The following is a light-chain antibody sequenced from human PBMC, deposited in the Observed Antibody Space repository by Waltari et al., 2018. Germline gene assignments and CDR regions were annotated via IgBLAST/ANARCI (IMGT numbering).Light chain of an antibody. J-gene: IGLJ1*01. CDR1: SGSIASNY. CDR3: CSYAGGSAFV. V-gene: IGLV6-57*03. CDR2: EDN. Sequence: NFMLTQPHSVSESPGKTVTISCTRSSGSIASNYVQWYQQRPGSAPTTVIYEDNQRPSGVPDRFSGSIDSSSNSASLTISGLKTEDEADYYCCSYAGGSAFVFGTGTKITVL.